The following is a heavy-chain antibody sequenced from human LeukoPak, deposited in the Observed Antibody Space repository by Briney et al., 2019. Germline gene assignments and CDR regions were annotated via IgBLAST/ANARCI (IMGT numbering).Heavy chain of an antibody. D-gene: IGHD2-21*02. V-gene: IGHV4-59*07. CDR1: GGSISSYY. J-gene: IGHJ2*01. CDR3: ARRDRGGGDLEGFDL. Sequence: SDTLSLTCTVSGGSISSYYWSWIRQPPGKGLEWTGYIYYSGSTNYNPSLKSRVTISVDTSKNQFSLKLSSVTAADTAVYYCARRDRGGGDLEGFDLWGRGTLVTVSS. CDR2: IYYSGST.